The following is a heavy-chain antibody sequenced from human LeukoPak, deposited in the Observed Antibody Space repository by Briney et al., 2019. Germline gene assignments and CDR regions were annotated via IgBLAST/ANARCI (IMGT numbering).Heavy chain of an antibody. Sequence: GGPLRLPCAASGLTFSSLRMNGLRPATGKGLEGFSYISSSSRHIYYAAPVKGRFTSSRDNAKNSLYLQMNSLRAEDAAVYSCAKGGIPTGPYYYLYYMDVWGKGTAVTVSS. D-gene: IGHD3-10*01. CDR2: ISSSSRHI. CDR1: GLTFSSLR. V-gene: IGHV3-21*01. J-gene: IGHJ6*03. CDR3: AKGGIPTGPYYYLYYMDV.